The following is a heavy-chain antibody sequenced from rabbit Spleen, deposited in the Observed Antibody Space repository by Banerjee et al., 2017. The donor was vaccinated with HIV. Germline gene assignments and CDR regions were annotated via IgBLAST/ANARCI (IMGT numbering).Heavy chain of an antibody. D-gene: IGHD8-1*01. CDR1: GFTISSSYY. V-gene: IGHV1S45*01. CDR2: IYGGNINDK. J-gene: IGHJ4*01. CDR3: GRSGSTYYWAMDL. Sequence: QEQLEESGGDLVKPEGSLTLTCTASGFTISSSYYMCWVRQAPGKGLEWIACIYGGNINDKWYASWAKGRFTLSKTSSTTVTLQMTTLTAADTATYFCGRSGSTYYWAMDLWGPGTLVTVS.